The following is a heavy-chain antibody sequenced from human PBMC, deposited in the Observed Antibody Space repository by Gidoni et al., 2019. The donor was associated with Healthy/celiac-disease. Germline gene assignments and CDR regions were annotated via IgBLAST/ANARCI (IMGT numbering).Heavy chain of an antibody. CDR3: ARALGVGIAADYYFDY. D-gene: IGHD6-13*01. CDR2: ISYDGSNK. V-gene: IGHV3-30-3*01. J-gene: IGHJ4*02. Sequence: QVQLVESGGGVVQPGRSLRLSCAASGFTFSSYAMHWVRQAPGKGLEWVAVISYDGSNKYYADSVKGRFTISRDNSKNTLYLQMNSLRAEDTAVYYCARALGVGIAADYYFDYWGQGTLVTVSS. CDR1: GFTFSSYA.